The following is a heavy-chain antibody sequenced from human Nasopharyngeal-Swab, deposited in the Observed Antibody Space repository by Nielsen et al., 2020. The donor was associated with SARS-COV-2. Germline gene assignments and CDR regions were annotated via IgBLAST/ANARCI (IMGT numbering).Heavy chain of an antibody. CDR1: GFTFSSYS. CDR3: VPYNLLRPFSL. V-gene: IGHV3-48*04. J-gene: IGHJ3*01. Sequence: GESLKISCAASGFTFSSYSMNWVRQAPGKGLEWVSYISSSSTIYYADSVKGRFTISRDNAKNSLYLQMNSLRAEDTALYYCVPYNLLRPFSLWVQGTMVTVSS. CDR2: ISSSSTI. D-gene: IGHD1-14*01.